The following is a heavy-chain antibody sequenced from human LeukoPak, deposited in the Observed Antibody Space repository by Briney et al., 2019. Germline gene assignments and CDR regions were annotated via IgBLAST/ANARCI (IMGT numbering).Heavy chain of an antibody. CDR1: GFSFTSYG. CDR3: ARVSESGNSDY. CDR2: IWYDGTNK. J-gene: IGHJ4*02. Sequence: PGRSLRLSCAASGFSFTSYGMHWVRQAPVKGLEWVAVIWYDGTNKYYADSVKGRFTISRDTSNNMLYLQMNSLRAEDTAVYYCARVSESGNSDYWGQGTLVTVSS. V-gene: IGHV3-33*01. D-gene: IGHD4-23*01.